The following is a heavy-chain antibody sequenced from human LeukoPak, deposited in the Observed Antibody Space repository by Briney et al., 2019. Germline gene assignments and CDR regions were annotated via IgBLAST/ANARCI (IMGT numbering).Heavy chain of an antibody. J-gene: IGHJ4*02. CDR3: ARGVDSGYPDY. CDR2: IFYRGST. Sequence: SETLSLTCTVSGGSISSSPYHWGWIRQPPGKGLEWIGSIFYRGSTYYNPSLKSRVTISVDTSKNQFSLKLTSLTAADTAVYYCARGVDSGYPDYWGQGTLVTVSS. D-gene: IGHD3-22*01. CDR1: GGSISSSPYH. V-gene: IGHV4-39*07.